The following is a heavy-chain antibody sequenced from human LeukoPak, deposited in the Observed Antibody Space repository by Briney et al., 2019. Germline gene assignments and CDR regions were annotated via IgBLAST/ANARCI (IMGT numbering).Heavy chain of an antibody. CDR3: ARERPSRPFMTPLFDI. V-gene: IGHV4-31*03. Sequence: SETLSLTCTVSGGSISSGGYYWSWIRQHPGKGLEWIVYIYYSGSTYYNPSLKSRVTISVDTSKNQFSLKLSSVTAADTAVYYCARERPSRPFMTPLFDIWGQGTMVTVSS. D-gene: IGHD3-16*01. CDR2: IYYSGST. CDR1: GGSISSGGYY. J-gene: IGHJ3*02.